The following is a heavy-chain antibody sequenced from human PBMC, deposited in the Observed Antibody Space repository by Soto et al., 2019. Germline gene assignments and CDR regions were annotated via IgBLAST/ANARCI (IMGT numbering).Heavy chain of an antibody. Sequence: KVDWKSFGYALTIFRVTWLRKNPGQGLEWLGWINTYNANTKYAQKLQGRVTMTTDTSTRTAYMELRSLRSDDTAVYYCARDRAWISAFDIWVKGTVVTVSS. J-gene: IGHJ3*02. D-gene: IGHD5-12*01. CDR1: GYALTIFR. V-gene: IGHV1-18*01. CDR3: ARDRAWISAFDI. CDR2: INTYNANT.